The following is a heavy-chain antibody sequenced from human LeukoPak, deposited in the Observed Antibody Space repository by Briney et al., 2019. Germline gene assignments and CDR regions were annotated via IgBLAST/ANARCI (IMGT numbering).Heavy chain of an antibody. CDR2: IYHSGST. CDR3: ARRDIVATITYFDY. J-gene: IGHJ4*02. D-gene: IGHD5-12*01. V-gene: IGHV4-38-2*01. Sequence: PSETLSLTCAVSGYSISSGYYWGWIRQPPGKGLEWIGSIYHSGSTYYNPSLKSRVTISVDTSKNQFSLKLSSATAADTAVYYCARRDIVATITYFDYWGQGTLVTVSS. CDR1: GYSISSGYY.